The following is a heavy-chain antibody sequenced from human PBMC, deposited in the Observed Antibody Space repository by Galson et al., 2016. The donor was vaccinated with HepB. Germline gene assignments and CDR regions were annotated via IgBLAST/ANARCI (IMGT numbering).Heavy chain of an antibody. CDR2: ISYGGSNK. CDR3: ARDDRSGNYYDYYYFGMDV. D-gene: IGHD3-10*01. Sequence: SLRLSCAASGFTFSNYAIHWVRQAPGKGLEWVAVISYGGSNKYFAVSVKGRFTISRDNSKNTLYLQMTSLKAEDTAVYYCARDDRSGNYYDYYYFGMDVWGQGTTVTVSS. CDR1: GFTFSNYA. J-gene: IGHJ6*02. V-gene: IGHV3-30-3*01.